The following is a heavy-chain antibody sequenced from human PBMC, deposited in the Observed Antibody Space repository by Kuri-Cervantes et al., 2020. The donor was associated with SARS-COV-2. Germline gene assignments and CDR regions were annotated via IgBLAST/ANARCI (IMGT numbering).Heavy chain of an antibody. Sequence: LSLTCAASGFTFSNYGMHWVRQAPGKGLEWVAVISYDGSDRYYADSVKGRFTISRDNSKNTLYLQMNSLRAEDTAVYYCAKVWSVSYSHYYYYAMDVWGQGTTVTVSS. CDR2: ISYDGSDR. CDR3: AKVWSVSYSHYYYYAMDV. CDR1: GFTFSNYG. J-gene: IGHJ6*02. V-gene: IGHV3-30*18. D-gene: IGHD3-10*01.